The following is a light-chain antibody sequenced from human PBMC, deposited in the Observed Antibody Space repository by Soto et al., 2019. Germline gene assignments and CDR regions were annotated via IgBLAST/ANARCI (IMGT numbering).Light chain of an antibody. J-gene: IGKJ4*01. V-gene: IGKV4-1*01. CDR3: QQYYMPPPVT. Sequence: DIVMTQSPDSLAVSLGERATINCKSSQSLLHSNNMNYLAWYQQKPGQPPKLLVYWASTRESGVPDRFSGSGSGTDFTLTISSLQAEDVAVYYCQQYYMPPPVTFGGGTKVDIK. CDR1: QSLLHSNNMNY. CDR2: WAS.